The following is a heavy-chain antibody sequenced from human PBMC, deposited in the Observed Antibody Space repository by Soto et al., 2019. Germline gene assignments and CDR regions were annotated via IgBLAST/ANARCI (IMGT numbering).Heavy chain of an antibody. CDR1: GYTFTRYA. D-gene: IGHD3-16*01. J-gene: IGHJ4*02. Sequence: QVQFVQSGAEVKKPGASVKASCKASGYTFTRYAMHWVRQAPGQRLEWMGWINVGNGNTKYSQKFQGRVTITRDTSASTAYVEVSSLTSEDTAVYYCARDRRQVPVLGLYYYDYWGQGTLVTVSS. CDR3: ARDRRQVPVLGLYYYDY. CDR2: INVGNGNT. V-gene: IGHV1-3*01.